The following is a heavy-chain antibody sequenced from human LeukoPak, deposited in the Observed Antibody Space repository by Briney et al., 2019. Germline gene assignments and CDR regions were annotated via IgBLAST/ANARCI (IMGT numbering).Heavy chain of an antibody. CDR3: ARDLYYNFRDV. V-gene: IGHV4-38-2*02. J-gene: IGHJ6*03. Sequence: SETLSLTCTVSGYSISSGYYWGWMRRPPGKRLEWIGSIYHSGSTYYNPSLKSRVTISVDTSKNQFSLKPGSVTAADTAVYYCARDLYYNFRDVWGKGTTVTVFS. CDR2: IYHSGST. CDR1: GYSISSGYY.